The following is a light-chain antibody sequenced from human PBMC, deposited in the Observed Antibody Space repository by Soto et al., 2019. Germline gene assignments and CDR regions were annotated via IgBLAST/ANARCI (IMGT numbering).Light chain of an antibody. CDR1: QSLSSSY. J-gene: IGKJ2*01. CDR2: GAS. Sequence: EIVLTQSPGTLSLSPGERATISCRASQSLSSSYLTWYQQKPGQAPRLLIYGASSRATGIPEMFSGSGSGTDFTLSISRLEAEDFGVYDCQQYGSTSYAFGQGTKLEIK. CDR3: QQYGSTSYA. V-gene: IGKV3-20*01.